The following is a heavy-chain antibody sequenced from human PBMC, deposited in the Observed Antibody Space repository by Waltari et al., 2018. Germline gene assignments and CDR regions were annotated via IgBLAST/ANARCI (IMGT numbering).Heavy chain of an antibody. V-gene: IGHV4-30-4*08. CDR3: ARADYYDSSGYQSFYFDY. D-gene: IGHD3-22*01. Sequence: QVQLQESGPGLVKPSQTLSLTCTVSGGSISSGDYYWSWIRQPPGKGLEWIGYIYYSGSTYYNPSLKSRVTISVDTSKNQFSLKLSSVTAADTAVYCCARADYYDSSGYQSFYFDYWGQGTLVTVSS. J-gene: IGHJ4*02. CDR2: IYYSGST. CDR1: GGSISSGDYY.